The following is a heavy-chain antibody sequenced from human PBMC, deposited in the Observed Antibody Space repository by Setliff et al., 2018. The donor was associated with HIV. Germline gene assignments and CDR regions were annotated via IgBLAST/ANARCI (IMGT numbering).Heavy chain of an antibody. Sequence: SETLSLTCTVSGGSISGSYYYWGWIRQPPGKGLEWIGSIYYSGSTYYNPSLKSRLTISRDTSKNQFSLRMKSVTAADTAVYYCAREGKTALVTKYFDYWGQGTLVTVSS. CDR3: AREGKTALVTKYFDY. D-gene: IGHD5-18*01. CDR2: IYYSGST. J-gene: IGHJ4*02. CDR1: GGSISGSYYY. V-gene: IGHV4-39*07.